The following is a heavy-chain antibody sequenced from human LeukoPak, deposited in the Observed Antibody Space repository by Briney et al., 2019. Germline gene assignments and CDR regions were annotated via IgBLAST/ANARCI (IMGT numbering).Heavy chain of an antibody. CDR2: ISYDGSNK. Sequence: GGSLRLSCAASRFTFSNYAMHWVRQAPGKGLEGVAVISYDGSNKYYADSVKGRFTISRDNSRNTVYMEMNSLRAEDTAVYYCARSYTNYYDSSGYYYNYGMDVWGQGTTVTVSS. D-gene: IGHD3-22*01. V-gene: IGHV3-30-3*01. CDR1: RFTFSNYA. CDR3: ARSYTNYYDSSGYYYNYGMDV. J-gene: IGHJ6*02.